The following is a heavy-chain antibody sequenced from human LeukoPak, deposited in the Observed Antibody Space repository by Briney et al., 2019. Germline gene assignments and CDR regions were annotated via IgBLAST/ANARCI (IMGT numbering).Heavy chain of an antibody. CDR1: GFTFAEYT. J-gene: IGHJ4*02. CDR3: VKDLVAASENVRGWYPMDY. Sequence: PGGSLRLSCAASGFTFAEYTMHWARQAPGKGLEWVSLISWNGARIHYGDSVKGRFTISRDNSKNSLYLQMNSLRTEDTALYYCVKDLVAASENVRGWYPMDYWGQGTLVTVSS. D-gene: IGHD6-19*01. V-gene: IGHV3-43*01. CDR2: ISWNGARI.